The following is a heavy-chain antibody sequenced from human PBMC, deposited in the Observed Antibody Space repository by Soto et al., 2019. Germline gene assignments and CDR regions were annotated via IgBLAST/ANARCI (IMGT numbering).Heavy chain of an antibody. D-gene: IGHD5-18*01. Sequence: QVQLQESGPGLVKPSQTLSLTCTVSGGSINSGGYCWSLIRQHPGKGLDWIGCISYGGSTSYNPSLKSRVTISVYTSKNQFSLKLTSVTAADTAVYYCSRGILVWGQGALITVSS. CDR1: GGSINSGGYC. V-gene: IGHV4-31*03. CDR3: SRGILV. J-gene: IGHJ4*02. CDR2: ISYGGST.